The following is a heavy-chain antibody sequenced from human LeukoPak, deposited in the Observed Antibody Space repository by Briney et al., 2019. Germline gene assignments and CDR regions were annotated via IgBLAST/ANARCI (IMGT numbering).Heavy chain of an antibody. CDR3: ARESQVYCGGDCYSGWFDP. CDR1: GGTFSSYA. J-gene: IGHJ5*02. V-gene: IGHV1-69*06. CDR2: IIPICGTA. D-gene: IGHD2-21*02. Sequence: SVKVSCKASGGTFSSYAISWVRQAPGQGLEWMGGIIPICGTANYAQKFQGRVTITADKSTSTAYMELRSLRSEDTAVYYCARESQVYCGGDCYSGWFDPWGQGTLVTVSS.